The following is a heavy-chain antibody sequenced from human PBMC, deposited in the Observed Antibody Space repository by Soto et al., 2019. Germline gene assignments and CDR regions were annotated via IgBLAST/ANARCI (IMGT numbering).Heavy chain of an antibody. V-gene: IGHV3-23*01. CDR2: ISGSGGST. Sequence: GGSLRLSCAASGFTFSSYAMSWVRQAPGKGLEWVSAISGSGGSTYYADSVKGRFTISRDNSKNTLYLQMNSLRAEDTAVYYCAKAIAYYYDSSGYYPLRDYWGQGTLVTVSS. J-gene: IGHJ4*02. D-gene: IGHD3-22*01. CDR1: GFTFSSYA. CDR3: AKAIAYYYDSSGYYPLRDY.